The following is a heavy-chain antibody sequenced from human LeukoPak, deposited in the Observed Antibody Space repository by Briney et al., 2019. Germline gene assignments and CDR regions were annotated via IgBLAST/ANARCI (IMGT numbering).Heavy chain of an antibody. CDR2: ISSSSSTI. CDR3: ARDLPSRRSGGSCCLPV. J-gene: IGHJ4*02. Sequence: GGSLRLSCAASGFTFSSYSMNWVRQAPGKGLEWVSYISSSSSTIYYADSVKGRFTISRDNAKNSLYLQMNSLRAEDTAVYYCARDLPSRRSGGSCCLPVWGQGTPVTVSS. D-gene: IGHD2-15*01. V-gene: IGHV3-48*01. CDR1: GFTFSSYS.